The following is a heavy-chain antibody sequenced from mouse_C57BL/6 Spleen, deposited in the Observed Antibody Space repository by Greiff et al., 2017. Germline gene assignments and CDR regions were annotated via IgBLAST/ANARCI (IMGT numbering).Heavy chain of an antibody. CDR3: ARSEVGLRRGSFDY. J-gene: IGHJ2*01. Sequence: VQLQQSGAELARPGASVKLSCKASGYTFTSYGISWVKQRTGQGLEWIGEIYPRSGNTYYNEKFKGKATLTADKSSSTAYMELRSLTSEDSAVYFCARSEVGLRRGSFDYWGQGTTLTVSS. CDR1: GYTFTSYG. CDR2: IYPRSGNT. V-gene: IGHV1-81*01. D-gene: IGHD2-4*01.